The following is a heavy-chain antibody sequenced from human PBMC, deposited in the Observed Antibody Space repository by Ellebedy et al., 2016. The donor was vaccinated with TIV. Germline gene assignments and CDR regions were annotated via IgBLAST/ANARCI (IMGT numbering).Heavy chain of an antibody. CDR2: ISSESSYI. V-gene: IGHV3-21*01. Sequence: GESLKISCAASGFTFSSYSMNWVRQAPGKGLEWVSSISSESSYIYSADSVKGRFTISRDNSKNTLYLQMNSLRAEDTAVYYCARVCDPYQLWLPLDYYYYGMDVWGQGTTVTVSS. D-gene: IGHD5-18*01. J-gene: IGHJ6*02. CDR1: GFTFSSYS. CDR3: ARVCDPYQLWLPLDYYYYGMDV.